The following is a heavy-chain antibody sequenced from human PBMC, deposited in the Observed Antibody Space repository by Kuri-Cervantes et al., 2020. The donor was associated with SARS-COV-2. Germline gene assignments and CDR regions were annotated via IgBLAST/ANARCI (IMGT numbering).Heavy chain of an antibody. D-gene: IGHD6-19*01. V-gene: IGHV4-61*02. CDR2: LHTSGST. Sequence: SETLSLTCTVSGGSISSGSYYWTWIRQPAGKGLEWIGRLHTSGSTNYNPSLKSRVNISADTSKNQFSLNLSSVTAADTAVYYCARGIAVAGAKYFDYWGQGTLVTVSS. J-gene: IGHJ4*02. CDR1: GGSISSGSYY. CDR3: ARGIAVAGAKYFDY.